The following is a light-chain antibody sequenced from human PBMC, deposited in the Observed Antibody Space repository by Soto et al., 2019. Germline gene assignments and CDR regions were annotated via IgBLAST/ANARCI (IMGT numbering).Light chain of an antibody. CDR3: CSSAPESTYV. CDR2: KGT. V-gene: IGLV2-23*01. J-gene: IGLJ1*01. Sequence: QSALAQPASVSGSPGQSVTISCTGTSSDVGAYNSVSWYQQHPDKAPQLMIYKGTQRPSGVSNRFSGSTSGNAASLTISCLQAGDEADYFCCSSAPESTYVFGTGTKLTVL. CDR1: SSDVGAYNS.